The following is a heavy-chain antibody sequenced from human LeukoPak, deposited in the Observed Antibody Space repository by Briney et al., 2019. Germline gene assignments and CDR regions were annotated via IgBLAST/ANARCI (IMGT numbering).Heavy chain of an antibody. CDR1: GYTFTAYY. CDR2: MNPNSGGT. D-gene: IGHD3-10*01. CDR3: ARDLDYYGSVSFFNI. V-gene: IGHV1-2*02. Sequence: ASVKVSYQASGYTFTAYYMHWVRQAPGHGLEWMGWMNPNSGGTNYAQKFQRRVTMTRDTSLTTAYMELSRLRSDDTAVYYCARDLDYYGSVSFFNIWGQGTMVTVSS. J-gene: IGHJ3*02.